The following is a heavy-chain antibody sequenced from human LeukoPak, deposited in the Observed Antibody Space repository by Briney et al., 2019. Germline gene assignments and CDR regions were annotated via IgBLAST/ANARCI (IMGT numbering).Heavy chain of an antibody. CDR3: ARDVGFD. Sequence: SETLTLTCTVSGGSVNSDNYYWSWIRQPPGRGLEWIGYIFYTGSTNYNPSLKSRVTISVDTSKNQFSLKVSSVTAADTAVYYCARDVGFDWGQGTLVTVSS. CDR1: GGSVNSDNYY. D-gene: IGHD6-25*01. CDR2: IFYTGST. V-gene: IGHV4-61*01. J-gene: IGHJ4*02.